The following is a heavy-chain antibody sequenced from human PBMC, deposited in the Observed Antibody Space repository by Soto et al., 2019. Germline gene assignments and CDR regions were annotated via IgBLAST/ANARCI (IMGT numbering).Heavy chain of an antibody. J-gene: IGHJ4*02. Sequence: PSETLSLTCAVSGCCISSGGYSWSWIRQPPGKGLEWIGYIYHSGSTYYNPSLKSRVTISVDRSKNQFSLKLSSVTAADTAVYYCARGGVDYYDSSGYYFSPYYFDYWGQGTLVTVSS. CDR1: GCCISSGGYS. D-gene: IGHD3-22*01. V-gene: IGHV4-30-2*01. CDR3: ARGGVDYYDSSGYYFSPYYFDY. CDR2: IYHSGST.